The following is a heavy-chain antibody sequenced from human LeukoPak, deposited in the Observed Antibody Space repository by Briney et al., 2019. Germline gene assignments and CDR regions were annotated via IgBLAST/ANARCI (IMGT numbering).Heavy chain of an antibody. D-gene: IGHD2-15*01. CDR3: ATDLYCSGGSCYSAYFQH. CDR2: FDPEDGET. Sequence: ASVKVSCKVSGYTLTELSMHWVRQAPGKGLEWMGGFDPEDGETIYAQKFQGRVTMTEDTSTDTAYMELSSLRSEDTAVYYCATDLYCSGGSCYSAYFQHWGQGTLVTVSS. V-gene: IGHV1-24*01. CDR1: GYTLTELS. J-gene: IGHJ1*01.